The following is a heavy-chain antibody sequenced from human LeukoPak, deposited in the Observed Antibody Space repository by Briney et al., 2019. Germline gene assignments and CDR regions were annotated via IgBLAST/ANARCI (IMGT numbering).Heavy chain of an antibody. CDR2: ISYDGSNK. CDR1: GFTFSNYA. V-gene: IGHV3-30-3*01. Sequence: GGSLRLSCAASGFTFSNYAIHWVRQAPGKGLEWVAVISYDGSNKYYAGSVKGRFTISRDNSKNALYLQMNSLRAEDTAVYYCARARVDIAMFTWLNWYFDLWGRGTLVTVSS. CDR3: ARARVDIAMFTWLNWYFDL. D-gene: IGHD5-18*01. J-gene: IGHJ2*01.